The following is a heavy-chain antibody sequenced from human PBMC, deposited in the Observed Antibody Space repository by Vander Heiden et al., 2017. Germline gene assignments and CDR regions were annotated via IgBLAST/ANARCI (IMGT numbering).Heavy chain of an antibody. Sequence: QVQLQESGPGLVKPSETLSLTCTVSAGSINSYYWSWIRQPPGKGLEWIGYIYYTGSTSYNPALKSRVTMSLDTSKKKCSLKLRSVTAADTAVYYFARSSAQYDRFDYWGQGTMVTVYS. CDR1: AGSINSYY. CDR3: ARSSAQYDRFDY. J-gene: IGHJ4*02. CDR2: IYYTGST. D-gene: IGHD3-22*01. V-gene: IGHV4-59*01.